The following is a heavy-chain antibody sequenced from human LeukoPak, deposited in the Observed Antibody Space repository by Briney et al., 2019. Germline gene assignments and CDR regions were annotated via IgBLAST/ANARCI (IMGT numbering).Heavy chain of an antibody. CDR2: LSYSEDT. V-gene: IGHV4-39*01. D-gene: IGHD1-26*01. Sequence: PSETLSLTCSVSGDSISSSGYYWGWIRQPPGKGLEWIGSLSYSEDTYYNPSLKSRVTISVGTSKTQFSLNLTSVTASDTAVYYCARSRNGSYYPFDFWGQGTLVTLSS. CDR3: ARSRNGSYYPFDF. J-gene: IGHJ4*02. CDR1: GDSISSSGYY.